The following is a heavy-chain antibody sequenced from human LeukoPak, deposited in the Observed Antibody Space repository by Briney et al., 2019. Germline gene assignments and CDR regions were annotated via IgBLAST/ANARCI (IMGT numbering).Heavy chain of an antibody. J-gene: IGHJ5*02. CDR1: GGSISSYY. V-gene: IGHV4-59*01. CDR3: ARDGEVEDSSDYIWFDP. CDR2: IYYSEST. Sequence: SETLSLTCTVSGGSISSYYWSWIRQPPGKGLEWIGYIYYSESTNYNPSLKSRVTISVDTSKNQISLKLSSVTAADTAVYYCARDGEVEDSSDYIWFDPWGQGTLVTVSS. D-gene: IGHD3-22*01.